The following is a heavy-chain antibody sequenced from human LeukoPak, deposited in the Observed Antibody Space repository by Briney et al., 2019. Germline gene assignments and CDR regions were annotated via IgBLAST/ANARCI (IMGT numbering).Heavy chain of an antibody. D-gene: IGHD1-26*01. V-gene: IGHV3-53*01. CDR1: GFTVSSNY. CDR3: ARVATSNQWEQLANI. J-gene: IGHJ4*02. CDR2: IYSGGST. Sequence: GGSLRLSCAASGFTVSSNYMSWVRQAPGKGLEWVSVIYSGGSTYYADSVKGRFTISRDNSKNTLYLQMNSLRAEDTAVYYCARVATSNQWEQLANIWGQETLVTVP.